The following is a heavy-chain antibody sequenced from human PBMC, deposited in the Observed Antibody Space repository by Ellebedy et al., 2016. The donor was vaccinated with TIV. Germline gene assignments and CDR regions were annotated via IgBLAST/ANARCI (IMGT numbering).Heavy chain of an antibody. CDR2: INPNSGGA. V-gene: IGHV1-2*02. CDR1: GYTFTGYF. D-gene: IGHD6-13*01. Sequence: AASVKVSCKASGYTFTGYFMHWVRQAPGQGLEWMGWINPNSGGANYAQKFQGRVTLTRDTSISTAYMELSRLRSDDTAVYYCARRVPGIASEYYQYHGMDVWGQGTAVTVSS. CDR3: ARRVPGIASEYYQYHGMDV. J-gene: IGHJ6*02.